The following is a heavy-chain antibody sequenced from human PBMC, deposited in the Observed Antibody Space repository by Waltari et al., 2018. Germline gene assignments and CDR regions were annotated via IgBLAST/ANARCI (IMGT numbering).Heavy chain of an antibody. CDR2: IYYSGST. D-gene: IGHD1-26*01. Sequence: QVQLQESGPGLVNPSETLSLTCTVSGGSISSYYWSWIRQPPGKGLEWIGYIYYSGSTNYNPSLKSRVTISVDTSKNQFSLKLSSVTAADTAVYYCARGWEVDYWGQGTLVTVSS. J-gene: IGHJ4*02. CDR3: ARGWEVDY. CDR1: GGSISSYY. V-gene: IGHV4-59*01.